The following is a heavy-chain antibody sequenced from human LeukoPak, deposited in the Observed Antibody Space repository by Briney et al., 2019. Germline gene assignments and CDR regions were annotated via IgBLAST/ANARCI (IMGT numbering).Heavy chain of an antibody. CDR3: ARGGYSPAT. CDR1: GGSISSGGYY. Sequence: SETLSLTCTVSGGSISSGGYYWSWIRQHPGKGLEWIGYMYYSGSTNYNPSLKSRVTISVDTSKNQFSLKLSSVTAADTAVYYCARGGYSPATWDQGTLVTVSS. J-gene: IGHJ4*02. CDR2: MYYSGST. V-gene: IGHV4-61*08. D-gene: IGHD2-15*01.